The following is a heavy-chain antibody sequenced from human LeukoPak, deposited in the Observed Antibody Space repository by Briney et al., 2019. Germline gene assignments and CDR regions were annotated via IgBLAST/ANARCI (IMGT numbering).Heavy chain of an antibody. CDR3: AREARDSSGYYLFDY. CDR1: GFTFSGYS. V-gene: IGHV3-48*04. D-gene: IGHD3-22*01. J-gene: IGHJ4*02. Sequence: SGGSLRLSCAASGFTFSGYSMNWVRQAPGKGLEWVSYISSSSSTIYYADSVKGRFTISRDNAKNSLYLQMNSLRAEDTAVYYCAREARDSSGYYLFDYWGQGTLVTVSS. CDR2: ISSSSSTI.